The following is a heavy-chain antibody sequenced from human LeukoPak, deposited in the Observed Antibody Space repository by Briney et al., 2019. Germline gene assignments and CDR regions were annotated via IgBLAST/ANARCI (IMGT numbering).Heavy chain of an antibody. CDR2: IYYSGST. D-gene: IGHD6-13*01. CDR3: ARGAAGAVPTYYYYYCMDV. Sequence: SDTLSLTCTVSGGSISIYYWSWIRQPPGKGLEWIGYIYYSGSTNYNPSLKSRVIISVDTSKNQFSLKLSSVTAADTAVYYCARGAAGAVPTYYYYYCMDVWGQGTTVTVSS. CDR1: GGSISIYY. J-gene: IGHJ6*02. V-gene: IGHV4-59*13.